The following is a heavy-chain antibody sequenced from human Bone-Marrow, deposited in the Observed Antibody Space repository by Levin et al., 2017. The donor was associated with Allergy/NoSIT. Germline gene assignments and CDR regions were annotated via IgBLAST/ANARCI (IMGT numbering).Heavy chain of an antibody. J-gene: IGHJ5*01. Sequence: PSETLSLTCAVYNGSFSDYYWSWIRQSPGKGLEWIGEINHRGSTNSNPSLKSRVTISADTSKNQISLMLTSMTAADAAVYYCAWGRRNCDCVARYWFDYWGQGTLVTISS. D-gene: IGHD1-14*01. CDR1: NGSFSDYY. CDR2: INHRGST. V-gene: IGHV4-34*01. CDR3: AWGRRNCDCVARYWFDY.